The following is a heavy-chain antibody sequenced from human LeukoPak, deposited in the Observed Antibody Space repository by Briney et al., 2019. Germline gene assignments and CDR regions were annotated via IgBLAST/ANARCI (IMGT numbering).Heavy chain of an antibody. CDR3: ARDFGSYDFWSGYYYYYYGMDV. J-gene: IGHJ6*02. D-gene: IGHD3-3*01. Sequence: SSETLSLTCTVSGGPISSGDYYWSWIRQPPGKGLEWIGYIYYSGSTYYNPSIKSRVTISVDTSKNQFSLKLSSVTAADTAVYYCARDFGSYDFWSGYYYYYYGMDVWGQGTTVTVSS. CDR1: GGPISSGDYY. CDR2: IYYSGST. V-gene: IGHV4-30-4*01.